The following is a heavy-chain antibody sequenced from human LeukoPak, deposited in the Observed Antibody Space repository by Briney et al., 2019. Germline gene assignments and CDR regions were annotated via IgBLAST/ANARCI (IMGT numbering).Heavy chain of an antibody. CDR3: ARQDSGSYYSPFDY. V-gene: IGHV1-18*01. J-gene: IGHJ4*02. CDR1: GYTFTSYG. Sequence: ASVKVSCKASGYTFTSYGISWVRQAPGQGLEWMGWISAYNDNTNYAQKLQGRVTMTTDTSTSTAYMELRSLRSDDTAVYYCARQDSGSYYSPFDYWGQGTLVTVSS. D-gene: IGHD1-26*01. CDR2: ISAYNDNT.